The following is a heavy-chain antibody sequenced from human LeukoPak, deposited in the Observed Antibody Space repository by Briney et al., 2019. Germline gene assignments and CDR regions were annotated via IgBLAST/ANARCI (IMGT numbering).Heavy chain of an antibody. J-gene: IGHJ5*02. Sequence: GGSLRLSCAASGFTFSSYAMSWVRQAPGKGLEWVSAISGSGGSTYYADSVKGRFTISRDNSKNTPYLQMNSLRAEDTAVYYCTKDGVVLMVYDNWFDPWGQGTLVTVSS. V-gene: IGHV3-23*01. CDR3: TKDGVVLMVYDNWFDP. CDR2: ISGSGGST. CDR1: GFTFSSYA. D-gene: IGHD2-8*01.